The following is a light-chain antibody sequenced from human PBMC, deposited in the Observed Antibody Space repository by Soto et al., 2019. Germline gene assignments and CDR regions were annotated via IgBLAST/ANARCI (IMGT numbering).Light chain of an antibody. Sequence: EIVLTQSPGTLSLSPGERATLSCRASQSVSSNYLALYQQKPGQAPRLLLYAASSRATGIPDRFSGIGSATAFSLTTSRLEPADFAVYYCQQYGSSPWTFGQGTKVDIK. CDR3: QQYGSSPWT. CDR2: AAS. V-gene: IGKV3-20*01. CDR1: QSVSSNY. J-gene: IGKJ1*01.